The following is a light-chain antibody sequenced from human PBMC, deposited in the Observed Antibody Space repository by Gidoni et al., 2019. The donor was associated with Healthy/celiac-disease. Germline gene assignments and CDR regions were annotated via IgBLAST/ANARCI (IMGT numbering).Light chain of an antibody. CDR2: GAS. V-gene: IGKV3-15*01. J-gene: IGKJ2*01. CDR1: QSVSTN. CDR3: QQYNNWPRGYT. Sequence: DTVFTQSPPTLSVSPGERATLSCRASQSVSTNFALYQQKPGQAPRLHIYGASTRSTGSPARFSGSGSGTEFTLTISSLQSEDFAVDSCQQYNNWPRGYTFGQGTKLEIK.